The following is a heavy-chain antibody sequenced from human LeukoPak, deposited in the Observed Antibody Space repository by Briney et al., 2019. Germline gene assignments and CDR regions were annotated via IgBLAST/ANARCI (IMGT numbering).Heavy chain of an antibody. J-gene: IGHJ6*03. V-gene: IGHV3-74*01. CDR1: GFTVSSNY. CDR2: INTDGSST. Sequence: GGSLRLSCAASGFTVSSNYMSWVRQAPGKGLVWVSRINTDGSSTSYADSVKGRFTISRDNAKNTLYLQMNSLRAEDTAVYYCASSYYYYYYMDVWGKGTTVTVSS. CDR3: ASSYYYYYYMDV.